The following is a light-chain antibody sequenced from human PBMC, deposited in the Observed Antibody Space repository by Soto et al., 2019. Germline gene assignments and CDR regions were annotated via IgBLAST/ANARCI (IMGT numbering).Light chain of an antibody. CDR2: AAS. CDR1: QSISSY. V-gene: IGKV1-39*01. J-gene: IGKJ2*01. Sequence: DIQMTQSPSSLSASVGDRVTITCRASQSISSYLNWYQQKPGKATKLLIYAASSLQSGVPSRFSGSGSGTDFTLTISSLQPEDFATDYCQQSYSTPYTFGQGTKLEIK. CDR3: QQSYSTPYT.